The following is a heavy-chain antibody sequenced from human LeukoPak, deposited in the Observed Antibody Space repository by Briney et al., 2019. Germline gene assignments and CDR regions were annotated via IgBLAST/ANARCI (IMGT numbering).Heavy chain of an antibody. V-gene: IGHV3-30*02. D-gene: IGHD2-15*01. CDR1: GFTFSKHG. J-gene: IGHJ4*02. CDR3: AKDINSHCRGDCSDY. CDR2: IRNDGSNK. Sequence: GGPLRLSCAASGFTFSKHGMHWVRQAPGKGLEWVAFIRNDGSNKYYADSVKGRFTISRDNSKNTVDLQMNSLRAEDTAIYYCAKDINSHCRGDCSDYWGQGTLVIVSS.